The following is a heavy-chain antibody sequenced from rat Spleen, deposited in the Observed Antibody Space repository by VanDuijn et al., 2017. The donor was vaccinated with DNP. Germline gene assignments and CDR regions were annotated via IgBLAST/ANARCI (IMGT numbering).Heavy chain of an antibody. Sequence: QVQLKESGPGLVQPSQTLSLTCTVSGFSLTTYHIHWIRQPPGRGLEWMGIMWNDGDTSYNSVLKSRLSITRDTSKSQVFLEMNSLQTEDTAFYLCTGVDSYPGLPFEYWGQGVMVTVSS. CDR1: GFSLTTYH. CDR3: TGVDSYPGLPFEY. CDR2: MWNDGDT. D-gene: IGHD1-4*01. J-gene: IGHJ2*01. V-gene: IGHV2-32*01.